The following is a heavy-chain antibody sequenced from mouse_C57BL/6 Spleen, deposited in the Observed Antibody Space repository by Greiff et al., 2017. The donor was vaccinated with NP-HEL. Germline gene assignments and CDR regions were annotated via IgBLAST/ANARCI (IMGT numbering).Heavy chain of an antibody. V-gene: IGHV1-64*01. D-gene: IGHD1-1*01. Sequence: QVHVKQPGAELVKPGASVKLSCKASGYTFTSYWMHWVKQRPGQGLEWIGMIHPNSGSTNYNEKFKSKATLTVDKSSSTAYMQLSSLTSEDSAVYYCARSGGSSDFDYWGQGTTLTVSS. J-gene: IGHJ2*01. CDR3: ARSGGSSDFDY. CDR2: IHPNSGST. CDR1: GYTFTSYW.